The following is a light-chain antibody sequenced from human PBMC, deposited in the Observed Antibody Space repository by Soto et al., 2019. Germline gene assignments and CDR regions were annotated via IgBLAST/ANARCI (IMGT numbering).Light chain of an antibody. Sequence: QSALTQPASVSGSPGQSITIACTGTSSDVGGYNYVSWYQQYPGKAPRLVISDDSNRPSGVSNRFSGSKSGKSASLTIYGLQAEDEADYYCSSYTSSSTYVFGTGTKVTVL. CDR3: SSYTSSSTYV. V-gene: IGLV2-14*01. CDR1: SSDVGGYNY. J-gene: IGLJ1*01. CDR2: DDS.